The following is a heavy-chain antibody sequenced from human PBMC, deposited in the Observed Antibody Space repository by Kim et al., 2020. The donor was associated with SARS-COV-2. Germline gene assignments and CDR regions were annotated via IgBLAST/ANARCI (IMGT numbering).Heavy chain of an antibody. CDR3: ARDLTGHYYFDY. CDR2: ISSSSSYI. CDR1: GFTFSSYS. D-gene: IGHD3-9*01. J-gene: IGHJ4*02. V-gene: IGHV3-21*01. Sequence: GGSLRLSCAASGFTFSSYSMNWVRQAPGKGLEWVSSISSSSSYIYYADSVKGRFTISRDNAKNSLYLQKNSLRAEDTAVYYCARDLTGHYYFDYWGQGTLVTVSS.